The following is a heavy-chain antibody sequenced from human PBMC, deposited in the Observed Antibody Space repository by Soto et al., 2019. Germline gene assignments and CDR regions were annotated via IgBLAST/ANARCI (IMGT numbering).Heavy chain of an antibody. CDR1: GFTFSSYG. CDR2: ISYDGSNK. CDR3: ARIAVAGGY. D-gene: IGHD6-19*01. V-gene: IGHV3-30*03. J-gene: IGHJ4*02. Sequence: QVQLVESGGGVVQPGRSLRLSCAASGFTFSSYGMHWVRQAPGKGLEWVAVISYDGSNKYYADSVKGRFTISRDNSKNTLYLQMNSLRAEDTAVYYCARIAVAGGYWGQGTLVTVSS.